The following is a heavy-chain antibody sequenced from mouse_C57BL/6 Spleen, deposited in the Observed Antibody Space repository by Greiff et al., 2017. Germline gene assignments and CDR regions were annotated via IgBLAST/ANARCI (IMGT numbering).Heavy chain of an antibody. V-gene: IGHV5-16*01. Sequence: EVKVVESEGGLVQPGSSMKLSCTASGFTFSDYYMAWVRQVPEKGLEWVANINYDGSSTYYLDSLKSRFIISRDNAKNILYLQMSSLKSEDTATYYCARDWDRNFDVWGTGTTVTVSS. J-gene: IGHJ1*03. CDR2: INYDGSST. CDR3: ARDWDRNFDV. CDR1: GFTFSDYY. D-gene: IGHD3-3*01.